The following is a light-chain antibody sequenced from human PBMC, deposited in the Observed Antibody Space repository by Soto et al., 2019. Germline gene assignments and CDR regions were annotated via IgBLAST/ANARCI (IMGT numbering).Light chain of an antibody. CDR3: QKYTSAPRT. CDR2: AAS. J-gene: IGKJ1*01. Sequence: DIQMTQSPSSLSASVGDRVTITCRASQGIIDYLAWYQQKPRKAPKLLIYAASTLQSGVPSRFSGSGAETAFTLTISSLQPEDVETYYCQKYTSAPRTFGQGTKVEIK. V-gene: IGKV1-27*01. CDR1: QGIIDY.